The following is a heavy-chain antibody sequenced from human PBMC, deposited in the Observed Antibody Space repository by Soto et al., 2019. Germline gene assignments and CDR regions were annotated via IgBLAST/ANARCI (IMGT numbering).Heavy chain of an antibody. CDR1: GYTFTGYY. V-gene: IGHV1-2*02. CDR3: AREGLYCSSSRCYNRGANWFDP. Sequence: GASVKVSCKASGYTFTGYYIHWVRQAPGQGLEWMGWISPDSGGANYAQKFQGRVTMTRDTSISTAYMELTSLRSDDTAVYYCAREGLYCSSSRCYNRGANWFDPWGQGTLVTVSS. D-gene: IGHD2-2*02. J-gene: IGHJ5*02. CDR2: ISPDSGGA.